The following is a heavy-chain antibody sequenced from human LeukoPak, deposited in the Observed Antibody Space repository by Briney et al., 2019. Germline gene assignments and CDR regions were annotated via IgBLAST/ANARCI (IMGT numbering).Heavy chain of an antibody. D-gene: IGHD3-10*01. CDR2: ISSSSSTI. J-gene: IGHJ4*02. V-gene: IGHV3-48*01. Sequence: GGSLRLSCAASGFTFSSYSMNWVRQAPGKGLEWVSYISSSSSTIYYADSVKGRFTISRDNAKNSLYLQMNSLRAEDTAVYYCARDRYGSGSYRYIDYWGQGTLVTVSS. CDR1: GFTFSSYS. CDR3: ARDRYGSGSYRYIDY.